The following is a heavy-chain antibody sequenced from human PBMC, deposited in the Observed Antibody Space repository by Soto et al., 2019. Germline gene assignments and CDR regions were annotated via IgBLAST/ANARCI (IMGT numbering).Heavy chain of an antibody. Sequence: ASVKVSCKASGYTFTSYDINWVRLATGQGLEWMGWMNPNSGNTGYAQKFQGRVTMTRNTSISTAYMELSSLRSEDTAVYYCARSHSGYDYYYYYMDVWGKGTTVTV. V-gene: IGHV1-8*01. D-gene: IGHD5-12*01. CDR3: ARSHSGYDYYYYYMDV. CDR1: GYTFTSYD. CDR2: MNPNSGNT. J-gene: IGHJ6*03.